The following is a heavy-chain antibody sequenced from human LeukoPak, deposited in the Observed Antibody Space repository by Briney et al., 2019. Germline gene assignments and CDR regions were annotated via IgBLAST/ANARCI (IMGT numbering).Heavy chain of an antibody. D-gene: IGHD2-15*01. Sequence: PSETLSLTCTVSGGSISSGGYYWSWIRQHPGKGLEWIGYIYYSGSTYYNPSLKSRVTISVDTSKNQFSLKLSSVTAADTAVYYCARASCGSGGSCYSGYGTKKKYYFDYWGQGTLVTVSS. CDR2: IYYSGST. CDR1: GGSISSGGYY. CDR3: ARASCGSGGSCYSGYGTKKKYYFDY. V-gene: IGHV4-31*03. J-gene: IGHJ4*02.